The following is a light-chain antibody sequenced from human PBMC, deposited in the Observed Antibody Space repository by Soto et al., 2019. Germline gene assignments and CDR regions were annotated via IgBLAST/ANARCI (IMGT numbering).Light chain of an antibody. CDR3: QQLNSYLSIT. J-gene: IGKJ5*01. Sequence: DIQMTESPSTLSASVGDRVTITCQASQGITNYLNWYQQKPGKAPKLLIYAASTLQSGVPSRFSGSGSGTDFTLTISSLQPEDFATYYCQQLNSYLSITFGQGTRLEIK. CDR2: AAS. V-gene: IGKV1-9*01. CDR1: QGITNY.